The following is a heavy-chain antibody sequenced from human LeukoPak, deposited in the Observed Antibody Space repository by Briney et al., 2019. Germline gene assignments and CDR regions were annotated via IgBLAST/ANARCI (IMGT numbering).Heavy chain of an antibody. D-gene: IGHD3-10*01. Sequence: PGGSLRLSCAASGFIFSDYYMSWIRQSPGKALEWVASIGNIGYGISYADSVKGRFTISRDNAKTSLYLQMNRLRVEDTAVYYCAKSSGSYYYGMDVWGQGTTVTVSS. V-gene: IGHV3-11*04. CDR3: AKSSGSYYYGMDV. CDR1: GFIFSDYY. J-gene: IGHJ6*02. CDR2: IGNIGYGI.